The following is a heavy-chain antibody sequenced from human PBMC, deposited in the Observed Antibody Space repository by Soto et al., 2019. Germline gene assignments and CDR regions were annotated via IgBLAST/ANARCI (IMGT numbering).Heavy chain of an antibody. Sequence: QVPLQAPGPGLVKPSQTLSLTCNVSGGSISGGRYYWNWIRQHPGKGLEWIGNIYDNGITYYNPSLKSRVIISEDTSKNQFSLRLSSVTAADTAVYYCTRDRGFGMDVWGQGTTVTVSS. J-gene: IGHJ6*02. V-gene: IGHV4-31*03. CDR2: IYDNGIT. CDR1: GGSISGGRYY. CDR3: TRDRGFGMDV.